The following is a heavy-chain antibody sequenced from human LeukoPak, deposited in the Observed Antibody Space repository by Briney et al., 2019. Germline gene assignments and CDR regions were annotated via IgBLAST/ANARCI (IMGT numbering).Heavy chain of an antibody. CDR2: VSPSGDIT. Sequence: PGGTLRLSCAASGFIFSSHGMNWVRQAPGKGLEWVSGVSPSGDITYYADSVKGRFTISRDNSKNTLYLQMNSLRAEDTAVYYCAKDGYSYGYLCFDYWGQGTLVTVSS. CDR1: GFIFSSHG. CDR3: AKDGYSYGYLCFDY. V-gene: IGHV3-23*01. D-gene: IGHD5-18*01. J-gene: IGHJ4*02.